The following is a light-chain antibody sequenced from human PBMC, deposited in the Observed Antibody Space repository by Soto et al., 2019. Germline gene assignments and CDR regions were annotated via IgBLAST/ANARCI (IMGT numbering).Light chain of an antibody. J-gene: IGKJ5*01. V-gene: IGKV1-9*01. Sequence: IQLTQSPSSLSASLGYRVTITCLASQGIHTFLAWSQQKAGKAPKLRSDAASTLQSGVPSRFSGRGSWTDFTLTSSSLQSEDFATYYCQQLNTYPITFGQGTRLEI. CDR3: QQLNTYPIT. CDR1: QGIHTF. CDR2: AAS.